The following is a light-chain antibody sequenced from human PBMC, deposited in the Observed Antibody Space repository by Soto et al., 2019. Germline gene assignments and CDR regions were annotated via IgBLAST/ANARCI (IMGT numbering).Light chain of an antibody. CDR2: EVS. V-gene: IGLV2-14*01. J-gene: IGLJ2*01. Sequence: QSVLTQPASVSGSPGQSITISCIGTSSDVGGYNYVSWYQQHPGKAPKLMIYEVSNRPSGVSNRFSGSKSGTSASLAITGLQGEDEGDYYCQSYDSNLSGSLFGGGTKLTVL. CDR3: QSYDSNLSGSL. CDR1: SSDVGGYNY.